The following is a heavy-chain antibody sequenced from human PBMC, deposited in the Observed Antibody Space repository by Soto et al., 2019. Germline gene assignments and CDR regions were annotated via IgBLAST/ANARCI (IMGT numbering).Heavy chain of an antibody. D-gene: IGHD3-10*01. CDR2: IWYDGSKK. CDR1: GFTLSSYG. Sequence: QVKLVEAGGGVVQPGRSLRLSCAASGFTLSSYGMYWVRQAPGKGLEWVAVIWYDGSKKYYADSVRGRFTISRDNPKNTVYLQMNSLRAEDTAVYYCARDFSLYGSGSFDYWGQGTLVTVSS. J-gene: IGHJ4*02. CDR3: ARDFSLYGSGSFDY. V-gene: IGHV3-33*01.